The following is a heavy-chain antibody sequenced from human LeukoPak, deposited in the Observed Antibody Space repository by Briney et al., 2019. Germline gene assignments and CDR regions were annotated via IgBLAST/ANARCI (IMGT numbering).Heavy chain of an antibody. CDR2: INPNCGGT. Sequence: ASVKVSCKASGGTFSSYAISWVRQAPGQGLEWMGWINPNCGGTNYAQKFQGRVTMTRDTSISTAYMELSRLRSDDTAVYYCARGKGYCSSTSCNANFDYWGQGTLVTVSS. J-gene: IGHJ4*02. CDR3: ARGKGYCSSTSCNANFDY. V-gene: IGHV1-2*02. D-gene: IGHD2-2*01. CDR1: GGTFSSYA.